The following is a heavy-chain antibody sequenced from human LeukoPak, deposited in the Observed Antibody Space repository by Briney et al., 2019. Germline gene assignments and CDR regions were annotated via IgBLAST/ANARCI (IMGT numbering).Heavy chain of an antibody. CDR1: GYTLTELS. V-gene: IGHV1-24*01. J-gene: IGHJ4*02. CDR2: FDPEDGET. D-gene: IGHD1-26*01. CDR3: ARVKARSGSYSLDY. Sequence: ASVKVSCKVSGYTLTELSMHWVRQAPGKGLEWMGGFDPEDGETIYAQKFQGRVTMTEDTSTDTAYMELSSLRSEDTAVYYCARVKARSGSYSLDYWGQGTLVTVSS.